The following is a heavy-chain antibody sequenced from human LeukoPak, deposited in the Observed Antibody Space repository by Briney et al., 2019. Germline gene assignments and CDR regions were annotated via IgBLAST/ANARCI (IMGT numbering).Heavy chain of an antibody. CDR1: GFTFSSYW. V-gene: IGHV3-74*01. J-gene: IGHJ4*02. CDR3: AKDTTWIQLCLN. CDR2: INSDGSST. Sequence: GRSLRLTCAASGFTFSSYWMHWVRQAPGKGLVWVSRINSDGSSTSYADSVKGRFTISRDNAKNTLYLQVNSLRAEDTAIYYCAKDTTWIQLCLNWGQGTLVTVSS. D-gene: IGHD5-18*01.